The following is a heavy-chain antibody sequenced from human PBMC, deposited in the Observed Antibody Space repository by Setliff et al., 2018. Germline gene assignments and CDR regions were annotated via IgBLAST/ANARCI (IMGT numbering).Heavy chain of an antibody. CDR1: GLIFTSYS. CDR2: ISSSSAYI. D-gene: IGHD1-26*01. V-gene: IGHV3-21*01. Sequence: GSLRLSCAASGLIFTSYSMNWVRQAPGKGLEWVSSISSSSAYIYYADSVKGRFTISRDNAKNSVYLQMNSLRAEDTAIYYCARDRGGASTRDHWGQGTLVTVSS. J-gene: IGHJ4*02. CDR3: ARDRGGASTRDH.